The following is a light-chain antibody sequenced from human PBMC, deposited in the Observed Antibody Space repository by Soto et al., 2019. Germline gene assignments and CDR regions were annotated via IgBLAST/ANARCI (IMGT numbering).Light chain of an antibody. CDR2: ETT. CDR1: QSISSSS. V-gene: IGKV3D-20*01. J-gene: IGKJ4*01. Sequence: EIVLTQSPATLSLSPGEIATLSCGVSQSISSSSLGWYQQRPGLAPRLLIYETTSRATGIPDRFSGGGSGTNLTLTISRLEPEDFAVYYCQQYGSSPLTFGGGTRWIS. CDR3: QQYGSSPLT.